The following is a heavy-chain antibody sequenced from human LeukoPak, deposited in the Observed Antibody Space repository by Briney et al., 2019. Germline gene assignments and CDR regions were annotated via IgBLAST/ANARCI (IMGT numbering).Heavy chain of an antibody. Sequence: TSETLSLTCTVAGRSMRSYHWWWLRQPPGKGLEWIGYIYYSGSTNYNPSLKSRVTISVDTYNNQFSLKLSFGTAADTADYYWERQRRGGSYSHYFDYWGQGTLVTVSS. CDR3: ERQRRGGSYSHYFDY. V-gene: IGHV4-59*08. CDR2: IYYSGST. D-gene: IGHD1-26*01. CDR1: GRSMRSYH. J-gene: IGHJ4*02.